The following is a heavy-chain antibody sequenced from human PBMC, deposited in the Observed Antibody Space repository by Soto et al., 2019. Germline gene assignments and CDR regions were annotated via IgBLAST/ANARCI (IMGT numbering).Heavy chain of an antibody. CDR3: ARPLAGYCSGGSCYARYDFDY. CDR1: GYTFTSYY. CDR2: INPSGGST. V-gene: IGHV1-46*01. J-gene: IGHJ4*02. Sequence: ASVKVSCKASGYTFTSYYMHWVRQAPVQGLEWMGIINPSGGSTSYAQKFQGRVTMTRDTSTSTVYMELSSLRSEDTAVYYCARPLAGYCSGGSCYARYDFDYWGQGTLVTVSS. D-gene: IGHD2-15*01.